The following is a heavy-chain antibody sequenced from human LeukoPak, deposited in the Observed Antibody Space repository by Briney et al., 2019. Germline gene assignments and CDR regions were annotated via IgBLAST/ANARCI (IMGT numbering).Heavy chain of an antibody. D-gene: IGHD5-24*01. CDR2: IYYSGST. Sequence: SETLSLTCTVSGGSISSYYWSWIRQPPGKGLEWIGYIYYSGSTNYNPSLKSRVTISADTSKNQFSLKLSSVTAADTAVYYCARALRVEMATVQFDYWGQGTLVTVSS. CDR3: ARALRVEMATVQFDY. V-gene: IGHV4-59*01. J-gene: IGHJ4*02. CDR1: GGSISSYY.